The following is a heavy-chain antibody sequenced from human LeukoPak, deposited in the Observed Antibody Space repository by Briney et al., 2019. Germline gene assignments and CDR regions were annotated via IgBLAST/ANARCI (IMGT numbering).Heavy chain of an antibody. D-gene: IGHD3-10*01. V-gene: IGHV3-48*01. CDR2: IGSGRRTI. Sequence: GGSLTLSCVAWRFTFSSYSIKWVRHARGEGGEGVSYIGSGRRTIYYADSVKGRFTISRDNAKNSLYLQMNSLRVEDTAVYYCASSEIEGIRGFDYWGQGTLVTVSS. CDR1: RFTFSSYS. J-gene: IGHJ4*02. CDR3: ASSEIEGIRGFDY.